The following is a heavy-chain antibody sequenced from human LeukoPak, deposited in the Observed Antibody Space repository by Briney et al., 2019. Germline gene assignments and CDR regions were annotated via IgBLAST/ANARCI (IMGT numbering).Heavy chain of an antibody. V-gene: IGHV2-70*01. CDR1: GFSPTTSGMC. CDR2: IDWDDDK. J-gene: IGHJ4*02. CDR3: ARGSSHGFDY. Sequence: SGPALVKPTQTLTLTCTFSGFSPTTSGMCVSWIRQPPGKALEWLALIDWDDDKSYSTSLKTRLTISKDTSKNQVVLTMNNMDPVDTATYYCARGSSHGFDYWGQGTLVTVSS.